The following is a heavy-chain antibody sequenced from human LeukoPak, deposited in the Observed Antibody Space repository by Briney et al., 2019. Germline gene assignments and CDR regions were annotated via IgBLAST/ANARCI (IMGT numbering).Heavy chain of an antibody. CDR3: AAQEGLWFGELRSGFDP. CDR2: VSWNSGSI. V-gene: IGHV3-9*01. Sequence: PGGSLRLSCAASGFTFDDYAMHWVRQAPGKGLEWVSGVSWNSGSIAYADSVKGRFTISRDNAKKSLYLQMNSLRVEDTAVYYCAAQEGLWFGELRSGFDPWGQGILVTVSS. J-gene: IGHJ5*02. CDR1: GFTFDDYA. D-gene: IGHD3-10*01.